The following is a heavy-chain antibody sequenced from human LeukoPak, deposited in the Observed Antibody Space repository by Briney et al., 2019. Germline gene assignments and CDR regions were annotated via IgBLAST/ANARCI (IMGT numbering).Heavy chain of an antibody. CDR2: ISSSGSTI. Sequence: PGGSLRLSCAASGFTVSSYEMNWVRQAPGKGLEWVSYISSSGSTIYYADSVKGRFTISRDNAKNSLYLQMNSLRAEDTAVYYCARDGRWSGYDAVGYWGQGTLVTVSS. D-gene: IGHD5-12*01. V-gene: IGHV3-48*03. CDR3: ARDGRWSGYDAVGY. J-gene: IGHJ4*02. CDR1: GFTVSSYE.